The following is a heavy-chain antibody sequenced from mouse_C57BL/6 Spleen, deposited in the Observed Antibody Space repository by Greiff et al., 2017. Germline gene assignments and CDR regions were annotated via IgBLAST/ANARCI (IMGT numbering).Heavy chain of an antibody. D-gene: IGHD1-1*01. CDR3: AREISGSSSCDY. CDR2: IHPNSGST. CDR1: GYTFTSYW. V-gene: IGHV1-64*01. Sequence: VQLQQPGAELVKPGASVTLSCKASGYTFTSYWMHWVKQRPGQGLEWIGMIHPNSGSTNYNEKFKSKATLTVDKSSSTAYMQLRSLTSEDSAVYYCAREISGSSSCDYGGQGTTLTVSS. J-gene: IGHJ2*01.